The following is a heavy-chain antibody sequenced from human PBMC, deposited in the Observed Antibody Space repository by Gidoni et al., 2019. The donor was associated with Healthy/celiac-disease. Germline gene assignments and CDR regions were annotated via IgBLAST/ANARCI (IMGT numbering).Heavy chain of an antibody. CDR3: ARERPISGPFDY. V-gene: IGHV3-30-3*01. CDR2: ISYDGSNK. CDR1: GFTFSSYA. J-gene: IGHJ4*02. Sequence: QVQLVESGGGVVQPGRSLRLSCAATGFTFSSYAMHCVRQAPGKGLEWVAVISYDGSNKYYADSVKGRFTISRDNSKNTLYLQMNSLRAEDTAVYYCARERPISGPFDYWGQGTLVTVSS. D-gene: IGHD5-12*01.